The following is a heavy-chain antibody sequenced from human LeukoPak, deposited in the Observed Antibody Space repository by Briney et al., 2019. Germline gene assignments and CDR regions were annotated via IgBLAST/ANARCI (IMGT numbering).Heavy chain of an antibody. CDR3: ARQETYYYGSGSYYRSYYYMDV. D-gene: IGHD3-10*01. V-gene: IGHV4-59*01. CDR1: GGSISSYY. J-gene: IGHJ6*03. Sequence: SETLSLTCTVSGGSISSYYWSWIRQPPGKGLEWIGYIYYSGSTNYNPSLKSRVTISVDTSKNQFSLKLSSVTAADTAVYYCARQETYYYGSGSYYRSYYYMDVWGKGTTVTVSS. CDR2: IYYSGST.